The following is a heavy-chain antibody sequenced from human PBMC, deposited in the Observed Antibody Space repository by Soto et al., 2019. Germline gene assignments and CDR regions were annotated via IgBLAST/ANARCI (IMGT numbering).Heavy chain of an antibody. V-gene: IGHV3-49*03. D-gene: IGHD1-7*01. CDR1: GFTFGDYA. CDR3: TRDWNYVDDVDY. Sequence: QSGGSMRLSCTASGFTFGDYAMSWFRQAPGKGLEWVGFIRSKGYGGTTEYAASVKGRFTISRDDSKSIAYLQMNSLKIEDTAVYYCTRDWNYVDDVDYWGQGTLVTVSS. CDR2: IRSKGYGGTT. J-gene: IGHJ4*02.